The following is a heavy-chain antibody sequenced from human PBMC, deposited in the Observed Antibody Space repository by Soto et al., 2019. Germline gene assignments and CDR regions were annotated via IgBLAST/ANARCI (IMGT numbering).Heavy chain of an antibody. V-gene: IGHV3-21*06. CDR2: ISSTTNYI. CDR1: GFTFNRYS. Sequence: GSLRLSCAASGFTFNRYSMNWVRQAPGKGLEWVSPISSTTNYIYYGDSMKGRFTISRDNAKNSLYLEMNSLRAEDKAVYYCARESEDLTSNFDYLGQGTLVTVSS. J-gene: IGHJ4*02. CDR3: ARESEDLTSNFDY.